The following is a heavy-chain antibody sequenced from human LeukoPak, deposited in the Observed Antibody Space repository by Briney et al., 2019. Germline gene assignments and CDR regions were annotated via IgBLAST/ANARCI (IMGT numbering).Heavy chain of an antibody. CDR3: TTDEYYYDSSGHSEYFQH. D-gene: IGHD3-22*01. V-gene: IGHV3-15*01. Sequence: GGSLRLSCAASGFTFSSYAMSWVRQAPGKGLEWVGRIKSKTDGGTTDYAAPVKGRFTISRDDSKNTLYLQMNSLKTEDTAVYYCTTDEYYYDSSGHSEYFQHWGQGTLVTVSS. CDR2: IKSKTDGGTT. J-gene: IGHJ1*01. CDR1: GFTFSSYA.